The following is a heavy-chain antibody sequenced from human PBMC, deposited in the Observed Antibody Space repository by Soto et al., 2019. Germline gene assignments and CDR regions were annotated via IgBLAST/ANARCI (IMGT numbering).Heavy chain of an antibody. V-gene: IGHV4-59*01. CDR1: GGSISSYY. D-gene: IGHD2-15*01. J-gene: IGHJ3*02. CDR3: ARFIDCSGGSCYSGAFDI. Sequence: SETLSLTCTVSGGSISSYYWSWIRQPPGKGLEWIGYIYYSGSTNYNPSLKSRVTISVDTSKNQFSLKLSSVTAADTAVYYCARFIDCSGGSCYSGAFDIWGQGTMVTVSS. CDR2: IYYSGST.